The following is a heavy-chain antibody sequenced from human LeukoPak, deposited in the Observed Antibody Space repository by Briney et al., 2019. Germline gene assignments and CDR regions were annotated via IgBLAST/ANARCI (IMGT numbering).Heavy chain of an antibody. CDR3: AKDSSGPSGY. J-gene: IGHJ4*02. V-gene: IGHV3-30*18. CDR1: GFTFSSYG. CDR2: ISYDGSNK. Sequence: AGGSLRLSCAASGFTFSSYGMHWVRQAPGKGLEWVAVISYDGSNKYYADSVKGRFTISRDNSKNTLYLQTNSLRAEDTAVYYCAKDSSGPSGYWGQGTLVTVSS. D-gene: IGHD3-22*01.